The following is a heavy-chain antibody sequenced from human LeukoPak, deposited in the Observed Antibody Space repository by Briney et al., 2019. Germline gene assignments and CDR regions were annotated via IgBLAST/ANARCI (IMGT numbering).Heavy chain of an antibody. CDR3: AREYYSGNYYVFDY. D-gene: IGHD1-26*01. CDR2: ISYDGDHK. J-gene: IGHJ4*02. V-gene: IGHV3-30-3*01. Sequence: PGRSLRLSCAASGFTFTDYAIHWVRQAPGKGLEWVAVISYDGDHKYYPDSVKGRFTISRDNSKNTVYLQMNSLRVEDTAVYFCAREYYSGNYYVFDYWDQGTLVTVSS. CDR1: GFTFTDYA.